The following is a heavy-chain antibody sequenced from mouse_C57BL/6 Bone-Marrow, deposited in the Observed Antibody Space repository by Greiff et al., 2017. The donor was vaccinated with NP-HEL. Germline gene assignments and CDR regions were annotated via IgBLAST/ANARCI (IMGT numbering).Heavy chain of an antibody. Sequence: QVQLKESGAELVRPGTSVKVSCKASGYAFTNYLIEWVKQRPGQGLEWIGVINPGSGGTNYNEKFKGKATLTADKSSSTAYMQLSSLTSEDSAVYFCARSGYGSSLYWYFDVWGTGTTVTVSS. D-gene: IGHD1-1*01. CDR1: GYAFTNYL. CDR2: INPGSGGT. J-gene: IGHJ1*03. CDR3: ARSGYGSSLYWYFDV. V-gene: IGHV1-54*01.